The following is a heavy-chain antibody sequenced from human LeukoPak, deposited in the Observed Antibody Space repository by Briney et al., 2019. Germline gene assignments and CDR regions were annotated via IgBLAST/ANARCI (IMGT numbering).Heavy chain of an antibody. V-gene: IGHV1-69*04. CDR2: IIPILGIA. J-gene: IGHJ5*02. D-gene: IGHD6-13*01. CDR1: GGTFSSYA. Sequence: SVKVSCKASGGTFSSYAISWVQQAPGQGLEWMGRIIPILGIANYAQKFQGRVTITADKSTSTAYMELSSLRSEDTAVYYCATDVRIAAAGTGDWFDPWGQGTLVTVSS. CDR3: ATDVRIAAAGTGDWFDP.